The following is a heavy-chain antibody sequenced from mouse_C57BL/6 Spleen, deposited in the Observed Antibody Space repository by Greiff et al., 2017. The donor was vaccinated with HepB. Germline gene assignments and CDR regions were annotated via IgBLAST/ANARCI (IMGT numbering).Heavy chain of an antibody. D-gene: IGHD2-2*01. CDR3: ARGGLRRKDFDY. J-gene: IGHJ2*01. CDR1: GYTFTSYW. CDR2: IDPSDSYT. Sequence: QQPGAELVRPGTSVKLSCKASGYTFTSYWMHWVKQRPGQGLEWIGVIDPSDSYTNYNQKFKGKATLTVDTSSSTAYMQLSSLTSEDSAVYYCARGGLRRKDFDYWGQGTTLTVSS. V-gene: IGHV1-59*01.